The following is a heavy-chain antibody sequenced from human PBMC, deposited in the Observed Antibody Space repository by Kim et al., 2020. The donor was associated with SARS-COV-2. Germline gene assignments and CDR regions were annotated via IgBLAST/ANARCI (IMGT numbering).Heavy chain of an antibody. CDR2: IRSNGGST. Sequence: GGSLRLSCSGAGFTFSNYAMHWVRQAPGKGLEYVSAIRSNGGSTYYTDSVKGRFTISRDNSKNTLYLQMSSLRAEDTAVYYCVKASESFYDRRADYWGQG. J-gene: IGHJ4*02. CDR1: GFTFSNYA. D-gene: IGHD3-22*01. V-gene: IGHV3-64D*09. CDR3: VKASESFYDRRADY.